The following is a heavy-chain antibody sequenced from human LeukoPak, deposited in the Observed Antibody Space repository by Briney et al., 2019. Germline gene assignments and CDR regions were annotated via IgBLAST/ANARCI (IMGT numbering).Heavy chain of an antibody. CDR3: ATWPLSSGWYSTAEYFQH. CDR1: GYTFTSYA. Sequence: GASVKVSCKASGYTFTSYAMNWVRQAPGQGLEWMGWINTKTGNPTYAQGFTGRFVFSLDTSVSTAYLQISSLKAEDTAVYYCATWPLSSGWYSTAEYFQHWGQGTLVTVSS. J-gene: IGHJ1*01. D-gene: IGHD6-19*01. CDR2: INTKTGNP. V-gene: IGHV7-4-1*02.